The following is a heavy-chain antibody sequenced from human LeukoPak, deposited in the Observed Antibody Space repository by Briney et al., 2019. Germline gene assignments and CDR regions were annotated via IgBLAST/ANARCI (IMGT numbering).Heavy chain of an antibody. Sequence: GGSLRLSCAASGFTFSSYWMHWVRQAPGKGLVWVSRINSDGSSTSYADSVKGRFTISRDNAKNTLYLQMNSLRAEDTAVYYCARWEGTMVRGVPLDYWGQGTLVTVSS. CDR2: INSDGSST. J-gene: IGHJ4*02. CDR3: ARWEGTMVRGVPLDY. CDR1: GFTFSSYW. D-gene: IGHD3-10*01. V-gene: IGHV3-74*01.